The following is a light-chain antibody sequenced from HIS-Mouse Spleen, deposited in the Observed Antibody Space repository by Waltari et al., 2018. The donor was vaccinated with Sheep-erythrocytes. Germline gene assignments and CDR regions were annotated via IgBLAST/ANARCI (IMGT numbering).Light chain of an antibody. Sequence: QSALTQPRSVSGSPGQSVTISCTGTSSDVGGHNYVSWYQQHTGKAPKLMIYDVSKRPSGVPDRFSGSKSGNTASLTISGLQAEDEADYYCCSYAGSYTFWVFGGGTKLTVL. J-gene: IGLJ3*02. CDR2: DVS. V-gene: IGLV2-11*01. CDR3: CSYAGSYTFWV. CDR1: SSDVGGHNY.